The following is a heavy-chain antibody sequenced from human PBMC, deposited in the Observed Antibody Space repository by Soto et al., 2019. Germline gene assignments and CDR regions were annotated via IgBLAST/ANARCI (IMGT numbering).Heavy chain of an antibody. CDR2: IYYSGST. V-gene: IGHV4-31*03. Sequence: PSETLSLTCTVSGGSISSGGYYWGWIRQHPGKGLEWIGYIYYSGSTYYNPSLKSRVTISVDTSKNQFSLKLSSVTAADTAVYYCASSPDYCSGGSCYDYWGQGTLVTVSS. CDR3: ASSPDYCSGGSCYDY. CDR1: GGSISSGGYY. J-gene: IGHJ4*02. D-gene: IGHD2-15*01.